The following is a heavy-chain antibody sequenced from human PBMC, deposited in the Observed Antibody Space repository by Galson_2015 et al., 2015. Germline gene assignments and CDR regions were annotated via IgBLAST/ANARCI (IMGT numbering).Heavy chain of an antibody. D-gene: IGHD6-19*01. CDR3: AREQVAGTAGY. Sequence: SVKVSCKASAYIFTSNGISWVRQAPGQGLEWMGWISPYNGNTNYAQKLQGRVTMTTDTSTSTAYMELRSLRSDDTAMYYCAREQVAGTAGYWGQGTLVTVSS. J-gene: IGHJ4*02. CDR2: ISPYNGNT. CDR1: AYIFTSNG. V-gene: IGHV1-18*01.